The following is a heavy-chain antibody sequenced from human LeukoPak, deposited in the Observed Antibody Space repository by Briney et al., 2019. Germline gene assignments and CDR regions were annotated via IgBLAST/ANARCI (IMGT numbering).Heavy chain of an antibody. V-gene: IGHV3-21*01. CDR2: ISSSTIYI. D-gene: IGHD5-18*01. CDR1: GFTFSTYT. CDR3: ARVYSYGYDY. J-gene: IGHJ4*02. Sequence: GGSLRLSCAASGFTFSTYTMNWVRKAPGKGLEWVSSISSSTIYIYYADSVKGRFTISRDNAKNSLYLHMNSLRAEDTAVYYCARVYSYGYDYWGQGTLVTVSS.